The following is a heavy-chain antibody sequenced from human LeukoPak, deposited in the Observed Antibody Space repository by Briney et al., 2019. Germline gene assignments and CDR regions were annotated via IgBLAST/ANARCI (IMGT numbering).Heavy chain of an antibody. CDR1: GFTFSSYA. D-gene: IGHD4-17*01. CDR2: ISSDGGST. V-gene: IGHV3-64*04. Sequence: GGSLRLSCSAPGFTFSSYAMHWVRQAPGKGLEYVSAISSDGGSTYYADSVKGRFTISRDNSRNTLYLQMSSLRAEDTAVYYCARLGARQMLEYWGQGTLVTVSS. CDR3: ARLGARQMLEY. J-gene: IGHJ4*02.